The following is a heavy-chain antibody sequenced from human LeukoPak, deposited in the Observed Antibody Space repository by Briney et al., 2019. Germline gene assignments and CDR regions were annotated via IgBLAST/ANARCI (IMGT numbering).Heavy chain of an antibody. J-gene: IGHJ5*02. Sequence: SETLSLTCAVSGGSISSSNWWSWVRQPSGEGLEWIGEIYHSGSTNYNPSLKSRVTISVDKSKNQFSLKLSSVTAADTAVYYCAGDAPPMTYYYDSSGYFDPWGQGTLVTVSS. CDR3: AGDAPPMTYYYDSSGYFDP. CDR2: IYHSGST. CDR1: GGSISSSNW. V-gene: IGHV4-4*02. D-gene: IGHD3-22*01.